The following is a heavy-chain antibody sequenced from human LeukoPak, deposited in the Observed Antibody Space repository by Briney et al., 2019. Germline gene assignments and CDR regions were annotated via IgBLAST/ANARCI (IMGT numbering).Heavy chain of an antibody. J-gene: IGHJ3*02. D-gene: IGHD3-22*01. Sequence: GGSLRLSCAASGFTFSRYNMNWVRQAPGKGLEWVSSISSSSSYIYYADSVKGRFTISRDNAKNSLYLQMNSLRAEDTAVYYCARAEDDYYDSSGYYPVAFDIWGQGTMVTVSS. CDR3: ARAEDDYYDSSGYYPVAFDI. CDR2: ISSSSSYI. V-gene: IGHV3-21*01. CDR1: GFTFSRYN.